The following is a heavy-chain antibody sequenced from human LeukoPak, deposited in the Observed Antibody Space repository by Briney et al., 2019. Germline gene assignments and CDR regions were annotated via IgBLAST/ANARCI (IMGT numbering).Heavy chain of an antibody. V-gene: IGHV3-21*01. J-gene: IGHJ5*02. CDR3: ASAPLVGATTGWFDP. Sequence: GGSLRLSCAASGFTFSSYSMNWVRQAPGKGLEWVSSISRSSDYIYYADSVKGRFTISRDNAKNSLYLQMNSLRAEDTAVYYCASAPLVGATTGWFDPWGQGTLVTVSS. CDR2: ISRSSDYI. D-gene: IGHD1-26*01. CDR1: GFTFSSYS.